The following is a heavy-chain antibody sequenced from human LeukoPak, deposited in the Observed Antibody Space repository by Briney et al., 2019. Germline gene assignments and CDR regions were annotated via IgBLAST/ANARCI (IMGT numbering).Heavy chain of an antibody. CDR3: AKSPNLEDYGDYVYFDY. D-gene: IGHD4-17*01. J-gene: IGHJ4*02. CDR1: GFTFSSYA. V-gene: IGHV3-23*01. CDR2: ISGSGGST. Sequence: GGSLRLSCAASGFTFSSYAMSWVRQAPGKGLEWVSAISGSGGSTYYADSVKGRFTISRDNSKNMLYLQMNSLRAEDTAVYYCAKSPNLEDYGDYVYFDYWGQGTLVTVSS.